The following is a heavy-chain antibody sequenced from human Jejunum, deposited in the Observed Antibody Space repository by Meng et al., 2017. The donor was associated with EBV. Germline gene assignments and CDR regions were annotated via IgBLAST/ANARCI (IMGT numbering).Heavy chain of an antibody. CDR2: IHHSGST. D-gene: IGHD5-24*01. CDR1: GGSISTDNW. J-gene: IGHJ4*02. Sequence: QVQLRGSGPGLGKPSATRSLTCAVSGGSISTDNWWSWVRQPPGKGLEYIGEIHHSGSTKYNPSLKSRVTISVDKSNNHFSLKLSSVTAADTAVYYCARDRGVEDYWGQGTLVTVSS. CDR3: ARDRGVEDY. V-gene: IGHV4-4*02.